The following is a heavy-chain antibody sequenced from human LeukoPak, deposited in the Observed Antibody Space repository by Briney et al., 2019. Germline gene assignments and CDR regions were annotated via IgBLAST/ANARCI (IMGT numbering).Heavy chain of an antibody. Sequence: SETLSLTCTVSGGSISSYYWSWIRQPAGKGLEWIGRIYTSGSTNYNPSLKSRVTISVDTSKNQFSLKLSSVTAADTAVYYCARHLKALETSEPLVPADPADWFDPWGQGTLVTVSS. D-gene: IGHD2-2*01. V-gene: IGHV4-4*07. CDR3: ARHLKALETSEPLVPADPADWFDP. CDR2: IYTSGST. CDR1: GGSISSYY. J-gene: IGHJ5*02.